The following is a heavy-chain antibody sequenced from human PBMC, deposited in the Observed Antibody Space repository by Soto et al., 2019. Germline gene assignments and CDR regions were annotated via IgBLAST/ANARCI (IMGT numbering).Heavy chain of an antibody. J-gene: IGHJ4*02. CDR1: GFTFSSYA. D-gene: IGHD1-26*01. CDR3: ARDPEVGATGYFDY. Sequence: GGSLRLSCAASGFTFSSYAMHWVRQAPGKGLEWVAVISYDGSNKYYADSVKGRFTISRDNSKNTLYLQMNSLRAEDTAAYYCARDPEVGATGYFDYWGQGTLVTVSS. CDR2: ISYDGSNK. V-gene: IGHV3-30-3*01.